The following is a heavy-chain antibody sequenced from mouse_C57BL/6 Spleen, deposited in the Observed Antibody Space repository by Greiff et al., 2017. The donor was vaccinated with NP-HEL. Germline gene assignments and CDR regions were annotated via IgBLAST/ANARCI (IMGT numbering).Heavy chain of an antibody. D-gene: IGHD1-1*02. V-gene: IGHV1-64*01. CDR1: GYTFTSYW. J-gene: IGHJ3*01. CDR3: ARLGVDGFAY. CDR2: IHPNSGST. Sequence: VQLQQSGAELVKPGASVKLSCKASGYTFTSYWMHWVKQRPGQGLEWIGMIHPNSGSTNYNEKFKSKATLTVDKSSSTAYMQLSSLTSEDSAVYYCARLGVDGFAYWGQGTLVTVSA.